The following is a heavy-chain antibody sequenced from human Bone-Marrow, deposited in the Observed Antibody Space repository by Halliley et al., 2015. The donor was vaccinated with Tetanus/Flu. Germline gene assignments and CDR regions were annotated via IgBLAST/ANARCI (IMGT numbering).Heavy chain of an antibody. D-gene: IGHD3-10*01. V-gene: IGHV3-74*03. CDR3: VRSAYCGQNFHYFFDY. Sequence: MSGDGHVTSYADPVKGLFTISRDNAKNTLYLQMNSLGAEDTASYYCVRSAYCGQNFHYFFDYWGQGTLVSVSS. CDR2: MSGDGHVT. J-gene: IGHJ4*02.